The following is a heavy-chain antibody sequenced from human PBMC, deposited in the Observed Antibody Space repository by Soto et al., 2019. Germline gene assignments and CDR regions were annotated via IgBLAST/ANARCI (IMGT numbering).Heavy chain of an antibody. CDR1: GFTFSDYY. V-gene: IGHV3-11*01. CDR2: ISSRGSSI. J-gene: IGHJ6*02. Sequence: GGSLRLSCAASGFTFSDYYMSWIRQAPGKGLEWVSYISSRGSSIYYADSVKGRFTISRDNAKNSLYLQMNGLRAEDTAVYYCARGYYDFWSGYYISPYGMDVWGQGTTVTVS. CDR3: ARGYYDFWSGYYISPYGMDV. D-gene: IGHD3-3*01.